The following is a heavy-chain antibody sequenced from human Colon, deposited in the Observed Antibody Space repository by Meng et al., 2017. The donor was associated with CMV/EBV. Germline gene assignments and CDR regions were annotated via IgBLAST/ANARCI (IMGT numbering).Heavy chain of an antibody. Sequence: SETLSLTCTVSGASVNTDNYYWSWIRQPPGKGLEFIGYVYYSGATNYNPFFKGRVTISVDTSKNQFSLKLTSVTAADTAVYYCTRGNTALWDSDSWGQGTLVTVPQ. J-gene: IGHJ4*02. CDR3: TRGNTALWDSDS. D-gene: IGHD3-10*01. CDR1: GASVNTDNYY. V-gene: IGHV4-61*01. CDR2: VYYSGAT.